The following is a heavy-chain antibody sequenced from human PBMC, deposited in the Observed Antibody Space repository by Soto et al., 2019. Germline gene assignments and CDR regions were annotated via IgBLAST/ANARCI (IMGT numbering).Heavy chain of an antibody. Sequence: GGSLRLSCAASGFTFSSYGMHWVRQAPGKGLEWVAVISYDGSNKYYADSVKGRFTISRDNSKNTLYLQMNSLRAEDTAVYYCAKAGRSSSWYGIDYWGQGTLVT. V-gene: IGHV3-30*18. CDR2: ISYDGSNK. CDR1: GFTFSSYG. J-gene: IGHJ4*02. CDR3: AKAGRSSSWYGIDY. D-gene: IGHD6-13*01.